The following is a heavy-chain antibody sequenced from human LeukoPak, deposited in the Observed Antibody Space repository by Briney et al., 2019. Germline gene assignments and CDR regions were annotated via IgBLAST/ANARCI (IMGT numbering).Heavy chain of an antibody. CDR1: GGSISSSGYY. D-gene: IGHD3-22*01. V-gene: IGHV4-39*07. CDR2: IYYTGTT. Sequence: PSETLSLTCTVSGGSISSSGYYWGWIRQPPGKGLESIGSIYYTGTTSYNPSLKSRVTISVDTSKNQFSLKLSSVTAADTAVYYCATLRGYYLFDYWGQGTLVTVSS. CDR3: ATLRGYYLFDY. J-gene: IGHJ4*02.